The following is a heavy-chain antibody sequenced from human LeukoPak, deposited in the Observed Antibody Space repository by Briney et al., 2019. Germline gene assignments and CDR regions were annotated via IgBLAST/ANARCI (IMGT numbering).Heavy chain of an antibody. CDR3: AKDFSSTNKWFDP. D-gene: IGHD2-2*01. V-gene: IGHV3-33*06. J-gene: IGHJ5*02. Sequence: GGSLRLSCAASGFTFSSYGMHWVRQAPGKGLEWVAVIWYDGSNKYYADSVKGRFTISRDNSKNTLYPQMNSLRAEDTAVYYCAKDFSSTNKWFDPWGQGTLVTVSS. CDR2: IWYDGSNK. CDR1: GFTFSSYG.